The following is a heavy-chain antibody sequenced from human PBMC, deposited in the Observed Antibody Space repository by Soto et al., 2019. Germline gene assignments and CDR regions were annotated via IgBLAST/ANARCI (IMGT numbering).Heavy chain of an antibody. CDR2: FXXSXXX. CDR1: GYFIGAGGYY. CDR3: ARMYSSGSGWFHP. J-gene: IGHJ5*02. V-gene: IGHV4-31*02. Sequence: SETLSLTCFVSGYFIGAGGYYWSWIRHHPGKGLXWIXXFXXSXXXXXNXXLRSRVSISGDMSTNQFSMSLTSVTAAETARYYCARMYSSGSGWFHPWGQGTLVTVSS. D-gene: IGHD6-19*01.